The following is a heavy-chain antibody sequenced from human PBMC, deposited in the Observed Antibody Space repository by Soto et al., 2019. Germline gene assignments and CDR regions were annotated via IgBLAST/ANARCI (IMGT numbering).Heavy chain of an antibody. CDR2: IYYSGST. CDR1: GGSISSGGYY. J-gene: IGHJ3*02. D-gene: IGHD1-1*01. Sequence: SETLSLTCTVSGGSISSGGYYWSWIRQHPGKGLEWIGYIYYSGSTYYNPSLKSRVTISVDTSKNQFSLKLSSVTAADTAVYYCARDPSGLEMTFDIWGQGTMVTVSS. V-gene: IGHV4-31*03. CDR3: ARDPSGLEMTFDI.